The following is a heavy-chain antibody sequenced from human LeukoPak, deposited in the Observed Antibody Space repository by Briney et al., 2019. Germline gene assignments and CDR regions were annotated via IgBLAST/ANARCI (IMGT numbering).Heavy chain of an antibody. D-gene: IGHD2-21*01. J-gene: IGHJ3*02. V-gene: IGHV1-69*05. CDR2: IIPIFGTA. CDR1: GGTFSSYA. Sequence: SVKVSCKASGGTFSSYAISWVRQAPGQGLEWMGGIIPIFGTANYAQKFQGRVTITTDESTSIAYMELSSLRSEDTAVYYCARVSGVVIEGEGAFDIWGQGTMVTVSS. CDR3: ARVSGVVIEGEGAFDI.